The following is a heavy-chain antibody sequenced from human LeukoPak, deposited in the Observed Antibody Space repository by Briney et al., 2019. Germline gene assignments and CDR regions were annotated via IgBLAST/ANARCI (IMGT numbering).Heavy chain of an antibody. CDR1: GFTVSTNY. J-gene: IGHJ3*02. CDR2: IYSDGRT. D-gene: IGHD3-10*01. Sequence: GGSLRLSCAASGFTVSTNYMSWVRQAPVKGLEWVSVIYSDGRTYYADSVKGRFTISRENSKNTLYLQMNSLRAEDKAVYYCARDSGRFDVFDIWGQGTMVTVSS. CDR3: ARDSGRFDVFDI. V-gene: IGHV3-53*01.